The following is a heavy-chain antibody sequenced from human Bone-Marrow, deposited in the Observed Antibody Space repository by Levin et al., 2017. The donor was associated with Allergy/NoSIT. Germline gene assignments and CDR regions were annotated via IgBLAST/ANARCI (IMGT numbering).Heavy chain of an antibody. CDR3: ARGGRSSNSCLDN. D-gene: IGHD2-2*01. Sequence: PGGSLRLSCAASGFTFSNYWMHWVRQAPGKGLVWVSHINSDGSNTNYADSVKGRFTISRDNAKNTLYLQMNSLRDEDTAVYYCARGGRSSNSCLDNWGQGTLVTV. J-gene: IGHJ4*02. CDR1: GFTFSNYW. V-gene: IGHV3-74*01. CDR2: INSDGSNT.